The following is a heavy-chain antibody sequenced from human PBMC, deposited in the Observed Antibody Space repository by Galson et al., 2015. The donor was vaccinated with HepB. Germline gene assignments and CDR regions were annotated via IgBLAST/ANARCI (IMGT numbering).Heavy chain of an antibody. CDR3: AKMSYYDSSGETRRSSEDADY. V-gene: IGHV3-30*18. Sequence: LRLSCAASGFTFSSYGMHWVRQAPGKGLEWVAVISYDGSNKYYADSVKGRFTISRDNSKNTLYLQMDSLRAEDTAVYYCAKMSYYDSSGETRRSSEDADYWGQGTLVTVSS. CDR2: ISYDGSNK. J-gene: IGHJ4*02. CDR1: GFTFSSYG. D-gene: IGHD3-22*01.